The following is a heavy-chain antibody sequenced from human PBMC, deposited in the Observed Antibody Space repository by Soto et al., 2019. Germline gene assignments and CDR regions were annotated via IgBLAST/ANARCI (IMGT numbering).Heavy chain of an antibody. CDR2: IVVGSGST. J-gene: IGHJ4*02. D-gene: IGHD5-12*01. Sequence: ASVKVSCKASGLTFSTSAVQWVRQARGQRLEWIGWIVVGSGSTQYAQKFQERVSITRDMSTTTAYLELSSLRSEDTAVYYCAAPPNRDAYNYGYWGQGTLVTVSS. CDR1: GLTFSTSA. CDR3: AAPPNRDAYNYGY. V-gene: IGHV1-58*01.